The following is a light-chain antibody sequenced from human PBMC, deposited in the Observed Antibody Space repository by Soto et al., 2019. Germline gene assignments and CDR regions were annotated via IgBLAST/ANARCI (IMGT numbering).Light chain of an antibody. J-gene: IGLJ1*01. Sequence: QSVLTQPPSVSGAPGQRVTISCTGSSSNIRPGFDVHWYQQVPGTAPKLLIFGTINRPSGVPDRFSGSKSGTSASLAINGLQAEDEAEYYCQSYASSLSGNNYVFGTGTRSPS. CDR2: GTI. CDR1: SSNIRPGFD. CDR3: QSYASSLSGNNYV. V-gene: IGLV1-40*01.